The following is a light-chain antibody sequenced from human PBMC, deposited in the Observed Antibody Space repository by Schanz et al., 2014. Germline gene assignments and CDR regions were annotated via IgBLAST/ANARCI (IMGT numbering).Light chain of an antibody. Sequence: QSVLTQPPSASGTAGQRVTMSCSGSISNIGRNTVYWYQQLPGTAPKLLISSDNERPSGVPDRFSGSNSGTSASLAISGLQSEDEADYYCAAWDDSLNGWVFGGGTKLTVL. CDR1: ISNIGRNT. V-gene: IGLV1-44*01. J-gene: IGLJ3*02. CDR2: SDN. CDR3: AAWDDSLNGWV.